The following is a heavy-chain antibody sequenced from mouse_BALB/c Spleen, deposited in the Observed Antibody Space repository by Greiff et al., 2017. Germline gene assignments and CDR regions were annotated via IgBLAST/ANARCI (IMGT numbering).Heavy chain of an antibody. D-gene: IGHD2-3*01. CDR3: ARWGLLRDYAMDY. CDR2: IDPSDSYT. Sequence: QVQLKQPGAELVKPGASVKLSCKASGYTFTSYWMHWVKQRPGQGLEWIGEIDPSDSYTNYNQKFKGKATLTVDKSSSTAYMQLSSLTSEDSAVYYCARWGLLRDYAMDYWGQGTSVTVSS. V-gene: IGHV1-69*02. J-gene: IGHJ4*01. CDR1: GYTFTSYW.